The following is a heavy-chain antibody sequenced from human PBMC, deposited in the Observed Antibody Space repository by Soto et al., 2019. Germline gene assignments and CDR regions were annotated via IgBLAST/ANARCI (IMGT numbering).Heavy chain of an antibody. CDR1: GGSFSGYY. D-gene: IGHD5-12*01. Sequence: SETLSLTCAVYGGSFSGYYWSWIRQPPGKGLEWIGEINHSGSTNYNPSLKSRVTISVDTSKNQFSLKLSSVTAADTAVYCCARGAVATIRYYYYYGMDVWGQGTTVTVSS. J-gene: IGHJ6*02. CDR2: INHSGST. CDR3: ARGAVATIRYYYYYGMDV. V-gene: IGHV4-34*01.